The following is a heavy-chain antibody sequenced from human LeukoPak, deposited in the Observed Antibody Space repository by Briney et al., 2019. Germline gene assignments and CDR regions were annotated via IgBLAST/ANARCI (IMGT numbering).Heavy chain of an antibody. CDR2: INPSGGST. Sequence: ASAKVSCKASGYTFTSYYMHWVRQAPGQGLEWMGIINPSGGSTSYAQKFQGRVTMTRDTSTSTVYMELSSLRSEDTAVYYCARDGLGGAYYDNAFDYWGQGTLVTVSS. D-gene: IGHD3-22*01. J-gene: IGHJ4*02. V-gene: IGHV1-46*01. CDR3: ARDGLGGAYYDNAFDY. CDR1: GYTFTSYY.